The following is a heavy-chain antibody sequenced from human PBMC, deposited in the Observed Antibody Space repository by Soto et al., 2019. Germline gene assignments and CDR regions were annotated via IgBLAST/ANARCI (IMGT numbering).Heavy chain of an antibody. CDR3: ARAGSSSSWYHGMDV. V-gene: IGHV3-30-3*01. CDR2: ISYDGSNK. CDR1: GFTFSSYA. D-gene: IGHD6-13*01. Sequence: QVQLVESGGGVVQPGRSLRLSCAASGFTFSSYAMHWVRQAPGKGLEWEAVISYDGSNKYYADSVKGRFTISRDNSKNTLYLQMNSLRAEDTAVYYCARAGSSSSWYHGMDVWGQGTTVTVSS. J-gene: IGHJ6*02.